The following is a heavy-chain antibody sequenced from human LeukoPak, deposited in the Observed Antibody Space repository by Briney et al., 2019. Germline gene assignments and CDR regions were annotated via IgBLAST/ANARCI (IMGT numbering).Heavy chain of an antibody. CDR1: GGSFSGYY. CDR2: INHSGST. V-gene: IGHV4-34*01. D-gene: IGHD3-22*01. CDR3: ARGGIGPDYYDSSGFNRALYYFDY. Sequence: SETLSLTCAVYGGSFSGYYWSWIRQPPGKGLEWIGEINHSGSTNYNPSLKSRVTISVDTSKNQFSLKLSSVTAADTAVYYCARGGIGPDYYDSSGFNRALYYFDYWGQGTLVTVSS. J-gene: IGHJ4*02.